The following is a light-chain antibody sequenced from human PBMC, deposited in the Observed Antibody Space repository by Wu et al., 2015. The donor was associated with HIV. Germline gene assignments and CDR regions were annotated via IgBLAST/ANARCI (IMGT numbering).Light chain of an antibody. CDR1: QGISTY. CDR2: AAS. Sequence: IQLTQSPSSLSASVGDRVTITCRASQGISTYLAWYQQKSGTAPKLLIYAASTLQSGVPSRFSGSGSGTDFTLTISSLQPEDVATYYCQQLNSYPLTFGRRDQGGRSN. J-gene: IGKJ4*01. CDR3: QQLNSYPLT. V-gene: IGKV1-9*01.